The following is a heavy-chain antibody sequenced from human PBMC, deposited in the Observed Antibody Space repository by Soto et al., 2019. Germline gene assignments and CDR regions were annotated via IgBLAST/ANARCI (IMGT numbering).Heavy chain of an antibody. J-gene: IGHJ4*02. V-gene: IGHV1-69*04. CDR3: ARDMPKTYYYGSAVPFDY. D-gene: IGHD3-10*01. Sequence: VKVSCKASGGTFSSYTISWVRQAPGQGLEWMGRIIPILGIANYAQKFQGRVTITADKSTSTAYMELSSLRSEDTAVYYCARDMPKTYYYGSAVPFDYWGQGTLVTVSS. CDR2: IIPILGIA. CDR1: GGTFSSYT.